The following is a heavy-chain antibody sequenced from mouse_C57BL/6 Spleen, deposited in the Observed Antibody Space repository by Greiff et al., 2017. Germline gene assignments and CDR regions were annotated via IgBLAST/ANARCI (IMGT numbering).Heavy chain of an antibody. CDR3: VRHSVGFDY. CDR2: IRSKSNNYAT. CDR1: GFSFNTYA. V-gene: IGHV10-1*01. Sequence: VQLKESGGGLVQPKGSLKLSCAASGFSFNTYAMNWVRQAPGKGLEWVARIRSKSNNYATYYADSVKDRFTISRDDSESMLYLQMNNLKTEDTAMYYCVRHSVGFDYWGQGTTLTVSS. J-gene: IGHJ2*01.